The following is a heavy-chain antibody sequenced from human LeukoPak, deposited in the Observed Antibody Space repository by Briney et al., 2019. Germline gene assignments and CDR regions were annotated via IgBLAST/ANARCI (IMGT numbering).Heavy chain of an antibody. D-gene: IGHD3-3*01. CDR1: GFTFSSYA. Sequence: PGGSLRLSCAAPGFTFSSYAMNWVRQAPGKGLEWVSSISGGSNNINHAGSVKGRFTTSRDNSQNTLYLQMNSLRADDTAVYYCAKDQGTAIFGMIIPDWYFDLWGRGTLVTVSS. CDR2: ISGGSNNI. CDR3: AKDQGTAIFGMIIPDWYFDL. J-gene: IGHJ2*01. V-gene: IGHV3-23*01.